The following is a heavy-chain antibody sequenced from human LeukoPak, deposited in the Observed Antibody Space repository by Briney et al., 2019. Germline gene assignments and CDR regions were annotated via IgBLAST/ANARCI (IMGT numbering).Heavy chain of an antibody. D-gene: IGHD3-10*01. CDR3: ATRSSGSYYTIFDY. CDR2: FDPEDGET. Sequence: ASVKVSCKVSVYTLTELFMDVVRQAPGKGLEWMGGFDPEDGETIYAQNFKGRVTMTEDTSTDTAYMELSSLRSEDTAVYYCATRSSGSYYTIFDYWGQGTLVTVSS. J-gene: IGHJ4*02. CDR1: VYTLTELF. V-gene: IGHV1-24*01.